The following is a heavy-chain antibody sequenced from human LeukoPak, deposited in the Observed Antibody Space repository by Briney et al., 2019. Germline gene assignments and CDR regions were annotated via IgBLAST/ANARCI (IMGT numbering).Heavy chain of an antibody. CDR3: ARSESYYDSRGYYYALGHFDY. Sequence: SETLSLTCTVSGGSISSSIYYWGWIRQPPGKGLEWIGSIYYSGSTYYNPSLKSRVTISVDTSKNQFSLKLSSVTAADTAVYYCARSESYYDSRGYYYALGHFDYWGQGTLVTVSS. CDR2: IYYSGST. D-gene: IGHD3-22*01. CDR1: GGSISSSIYY. V-gene: IGHV4-39*01. J-gene: IGHJ4*02.